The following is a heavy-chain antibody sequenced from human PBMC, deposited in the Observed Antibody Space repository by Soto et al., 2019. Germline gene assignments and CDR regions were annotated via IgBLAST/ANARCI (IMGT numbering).Heavy chain of an antibody. J-gene: IGHJ5*02. CDR1: GFTFGDYA. Sequence: QTGGSLRLSCTASGFTFGDYAMSWFRQAPGKGLEWVGFIRSKTYGGTTVYAASVKGRFTISRDDSKSIAHLQMNSLKTEDTAVYYCTTNYYDSSGYDNWFDPWSQGTLVTVSS. CDR2: IRSKTYGGTT. V-gene: IGHV3-49*03. D-gene: IGHD3-22*01. CDR3: TTNYYDSSGYDNWFDP.